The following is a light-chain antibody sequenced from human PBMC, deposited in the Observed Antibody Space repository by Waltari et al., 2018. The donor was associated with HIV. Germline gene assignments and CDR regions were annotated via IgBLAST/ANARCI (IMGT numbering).Light chain of an antibody. V-gene: IGKV1-NL1*01. CDR3: QQYYSTPPT. CDR1: QGISNS. J-gene: IGKJ1*01. Sequence: DIQMTQSPSSLSASVGDRVTIACRASQGISNSLAWYQQKPGKAPKLLVHAASGLESGVPSRFSGSGSGTDYSLTISRLQPEDFAIYYCQQYYSTPPTFGQGTKVDIK. CDR2: AAS.